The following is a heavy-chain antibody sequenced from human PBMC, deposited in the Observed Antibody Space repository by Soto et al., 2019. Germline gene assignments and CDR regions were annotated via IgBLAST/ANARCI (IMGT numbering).Heavy chain of an antibody. D-gene: IGHD7-27*01. J-gene: IGHJ4*02. CDR3: ARGPPHWGFDL. CDR1: GYTFTTYD. V-gene: IGHV1-8*01. CDR2: MSPKTGNT. Sequence: QVQLVQSGAEVKKPGASVKVSCKASGYTFTTYDINWVRQATGQGLEWIGWMSPKTGNTGYAQNFQGRVTMTRNPAISTASTELSSLTSEDTAVYYCARGPPHWGFDLWGQGTLVPVSS.